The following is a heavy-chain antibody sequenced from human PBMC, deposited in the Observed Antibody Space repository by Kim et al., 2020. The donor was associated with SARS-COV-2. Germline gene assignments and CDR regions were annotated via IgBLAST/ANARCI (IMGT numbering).Heavy chain of an antibody. J-gene: IGHJ4*02. V-gene: IGHV3-30-3*01. CDR3: ARTYSGSYYGNFDY. Sequence: GGSLRLSCAASGFTFSSYAMHWVRQAPGKGLEWVAVISYDGSNKYYADSVKGRFTISRDNSKNTLYLQMNSLRAEDTAVYYCARTYSGSYYGNFDYWGQGTLVTVSS. CDR1: GFTFSSYA. CDR2: ISYDGSNK. D-gene: IGHD1-26*01.